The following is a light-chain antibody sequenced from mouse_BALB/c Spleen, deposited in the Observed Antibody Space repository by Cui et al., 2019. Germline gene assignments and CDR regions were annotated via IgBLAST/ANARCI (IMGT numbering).Light chain of an antibody. CDR1: ENIYSN. J-gene: IGKJ1*01. CDR2: AAT. Sequence: DSQTTQSPASLSVSVGETVTIPCRACENIYSNLAWDQQKQGKSPQLLVDAATNLADGVPSRFSGSGSGTQYSLKINSLQSEDFGSYYCQHFWGTPWTFGGGTKLEIK. CDR3: QHFWGTPWT. V-gene: IGKV12-46*01.